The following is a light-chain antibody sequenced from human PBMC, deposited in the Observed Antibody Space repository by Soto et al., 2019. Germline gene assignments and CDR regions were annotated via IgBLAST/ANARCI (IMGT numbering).Light chain of an antibody. CDR2: DAS. CDR3: QQRAGSST. Sequence: EIVLTQSPGTLSLSPGERATLSCRASQTVSNQLAWYQQKPGQAPRLLIYDASRRVTGIPARFSGSGSGTDFTLTLSSLEPEDFAVYYCQQRAGSSTFGQGTRLEMK. J-gene: IGKJ5*01. V-gene: IGKV3-11*01. CDR1: QTVSNQ.